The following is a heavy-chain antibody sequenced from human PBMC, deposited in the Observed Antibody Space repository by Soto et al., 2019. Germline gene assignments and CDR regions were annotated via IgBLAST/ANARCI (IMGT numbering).Heavy chain of an antibody. Sequence: QVLLVQSGAEVKQPGASVMVSCKASGYTFINFDINWVRQTTRQGLEWMGWMNPNSGNTIYAQNFMARVTMTRSTSMTTAYMELSSLVSDDTAVYYCVRRYSGYYPGFYGMDVWGQGTTVTVSS. CDR3: VRRYSGYYPGFYGMDV. V-gene: IGHV1-8*01. CDR1: GYTFINFD. D-gene: IGHD5-12*01. CDR2: MNPNSGNT. J-gene: IGHJ6*02.